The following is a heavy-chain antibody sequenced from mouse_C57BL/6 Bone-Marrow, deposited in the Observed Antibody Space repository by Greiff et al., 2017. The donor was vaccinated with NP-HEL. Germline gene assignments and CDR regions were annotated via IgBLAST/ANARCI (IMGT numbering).Heavy chain of an antibody. CDR3: ARVPLYRRSYAMDY. CDR2: ISYDGSN. Sequence: ESGPGLVKPSQSLSLTCSVTGYSITSGYYWNWIRQFPGNKLEWMGYISYDGSNNYNPSLKNRISITRDTSKNQFFLKLNSVTTEDTATYYCARVPLYRRSYAMDYWGQGTSVTVSS. V-gene: IGHV3-6*01. D-gene: IGHD2-1*01. J-gene: IGHJ4*01. CDR1: GYSITSGYY.